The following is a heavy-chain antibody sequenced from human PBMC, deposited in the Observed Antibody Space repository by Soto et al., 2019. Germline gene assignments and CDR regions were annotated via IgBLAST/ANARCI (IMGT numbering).Heavy chain of an antibody. D-gene: IGHD2-21*01. CDR3: ARERHRRSFHDYYGMDG. V-gene: IGHV4-30-2*01. CDR2: IYHSGST. CDR1: GGSISSGGYS. Sequence: PSETLSLTCPFSGGSISSGGYSWSWIRQPPGKGLEWIGYIYHSGSTYYNPSLKSRVTISVDRSKNQFSLKLSSVTAADTAGYYCARERHRRSFHDYYGMDGWCQGTTVT. J-gene: IGHJ6*02.